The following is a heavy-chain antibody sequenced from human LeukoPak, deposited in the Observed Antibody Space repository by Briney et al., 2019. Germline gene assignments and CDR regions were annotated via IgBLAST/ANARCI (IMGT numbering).Heavy chain of an antibody. D-gene: IGHD1-26*01. J-gene: IGHJ4*02. Sequence: QTGGSLRLSWAASGFTLDEYALHWVRQAPGKGLEWASLISWDGGSTDYADSVKGRFTISRDNSKNSLYLRMNSLRAEDTALYYCAKDGGYSASYKGSFDCWGQGTLVTVSS. CDR2: ISWDGGST. CDR3: AKDGGYSASYKGSFDC. CDR1: GFTLDEYA. V-gene: IGHV3-43D*03.